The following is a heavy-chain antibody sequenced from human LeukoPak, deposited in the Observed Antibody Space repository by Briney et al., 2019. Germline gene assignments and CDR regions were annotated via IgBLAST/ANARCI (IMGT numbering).Heavy chain of an antibody. D-gene: IGHD3-3*01. CDR1: GFTFSDYY. CDR2: ISSSGTTI. V-gene: IGHV3-11*04. CDR3: ARRPFSDFWSGYYYYYMDV. Sequence: GGSLRLSCAASGFTFSDYYMSWIRQAPGKGLEWVSYISSSGTTIFYADSVKGRFTISRDNAKNSLYLQMSSLRAGDTAVYYCARRPFSDFWSGYYYYYMDVWGKGTTVTVSS. J-gene: IGHJ6*03.